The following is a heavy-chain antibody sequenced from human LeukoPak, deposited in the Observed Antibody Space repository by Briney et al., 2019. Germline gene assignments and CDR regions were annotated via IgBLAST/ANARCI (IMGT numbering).Heavy chain of an antibody. CDR2: IYYSGST. CDR3: ARLHFAAAEEFDP. CDR1: GGSINGYY. J-gene: IGHJ5*02. V-gene: IGHV4-59*08. Sequence: SETLSLTCTVSGGSINGYYWSWIRQPPGKGLEWIGYIYYSGSTNYNPSLKSRVTISVDTSKNQFSLNLSSVTAADTAVYYCARLHFAAAEEFDPWGQGTQVTVSS. D-gene: IGHD6-13*01.